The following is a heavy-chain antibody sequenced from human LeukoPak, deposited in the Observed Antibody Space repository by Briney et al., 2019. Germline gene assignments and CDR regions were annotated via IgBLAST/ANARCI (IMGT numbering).Heavy chain of an antibody. D-gene: IGHD3-3*01. V-gene: IGHV1-69*13. J-gene: IGHJ5*02. Sequence: SVKVSCKASGGTFSSYAISWVRQAPGQGLEWMGGIIPIFGTANYAQKFQGRVTITADESTSTAYMELSSLRSEDTAVYYCARPLRFIQGWFDRWGQGTLVTVSS. CDR2: IIPIFGTA. CDR1: GGTFSSYA. CDR3: ARPLRFIQGWFDR.